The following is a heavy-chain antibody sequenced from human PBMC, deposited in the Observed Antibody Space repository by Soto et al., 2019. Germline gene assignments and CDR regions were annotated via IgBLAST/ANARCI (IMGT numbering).Heavy chain of an antibody. V-gene: IGHV3-23*01. D-gene: IGHD3-10*01. CDR3: AKDYYGSGSYGAFDI. CDR2: ISGSGGST. J-gene: IGHJ3*02. Sequence: AISGSGGSTYYADSVKGRFTISRDNSKNTLYLLMNSLRAEDTAVYYCAKDYYGSGSYGAFDIWGQGTMVTVSS.